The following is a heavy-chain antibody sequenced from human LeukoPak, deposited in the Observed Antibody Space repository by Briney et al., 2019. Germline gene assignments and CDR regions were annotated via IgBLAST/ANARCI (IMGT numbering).Heavy chain of an antibody. Sequence: GGSLRLSCAASGFTFSSYGMHWVRQAPGKGLEWVAFIRYDGSNKYYADSVKGRFTISRDNSKNTLYLQMNSLRAEDTAVYYCANDVGEIAAAERYNWFDPWGQGTLVTVSS. D-gene: IGHD6-13*01. CDR2: IRYDGSNK. CDR3: ANDVGEIAAAERYNWFDP. CDR1: GFTFSSYG. J-gene: IGHJ5*02. V-gene: IGHV3-30*02.